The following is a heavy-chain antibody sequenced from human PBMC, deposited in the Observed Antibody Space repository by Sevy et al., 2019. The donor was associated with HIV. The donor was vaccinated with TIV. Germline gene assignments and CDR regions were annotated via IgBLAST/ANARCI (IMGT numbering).Heavy chain of an antibody. D-gene: IGHD2-15*01. Sequence: GESLRLSCAASGFTFSSYWMHWVRQAPGKGPVWVSGVNSDGSSTNYADSVKGRFHMSRDSAKNTRYLQMNSLRAEDTAVYFCVAANTWQDYWGQGTLVTVSS. J-gene: IGHJ4*02. CDR1: GFTFSSYW. CDR3: VAANTWQDY. CDR2: VNSDGSST. V-gene: IGHV3-74*01.